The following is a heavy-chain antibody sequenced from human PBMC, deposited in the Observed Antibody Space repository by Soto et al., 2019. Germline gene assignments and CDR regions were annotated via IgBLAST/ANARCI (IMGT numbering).Heavy chain of an antibody. CDR3: AREAEKARFGELSGEFYFDY. J-gene: IGHJ4*02. Sequence: PSETLSLTCTVSGGSISSGGYYWSWIRQHPGKGLEWIGYIYYSGSTYYNPSLKSRVTISVDTSKNQFSLRLSSVTAADTAVYYCAREAEKARFGELSGEFYFDYWGQGTLVTVSS. V-gene: IGHV4-31*03. D-gene: IGHD3-10*01. CDR1: GGSISSGGYY. CDR2: IYYSGST.